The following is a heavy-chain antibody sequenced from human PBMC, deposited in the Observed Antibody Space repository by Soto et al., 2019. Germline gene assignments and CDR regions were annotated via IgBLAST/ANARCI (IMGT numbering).Heavy chain of an antibody. CDR3: ARAGAEGYCSGGSCWKGFDY. CDR1: GYTFTGYY. Sequence: ASVKVSCKASGYTFTGYYMHWVRQAPGQGLEWMGWINPNSGGTNYAQKFQGWVTMTRDTSISTAYMELSRLRSDDTAVYYCARAGAEGYCSGGSCWKGFDYWGQGNLVTVS. J-gene: IGHJ4*02. V-gene: IGHV1-2*04. CDR2: INPNSGGT. D-gene: IGHD2-15*01.